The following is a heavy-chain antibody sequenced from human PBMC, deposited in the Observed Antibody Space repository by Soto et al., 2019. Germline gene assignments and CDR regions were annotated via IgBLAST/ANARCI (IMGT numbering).Heavy chain of an antibody. D-gene: IGHD6-19*01. CDR1: DASSSRYY. V-gene: IGHV4-59*01. CDR3: ARHAGLRQWLGREFDP. CDR2: LYNTGST. J-gene: IGHJ5*02. Sequence: SETLSLTCTVSDASSSRYYWSWIRQSPGKGLEWIGYLYNTGSTNYNPSLKGRVTISVDTSQNQISLRLSSVTAADTAVYYCARHAGLRQWLGREFDPWGQGTLVTVSS.